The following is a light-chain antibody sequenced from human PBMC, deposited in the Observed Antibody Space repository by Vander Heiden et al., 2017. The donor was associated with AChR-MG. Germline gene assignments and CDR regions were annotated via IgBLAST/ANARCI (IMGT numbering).Light chain of an antibody. CDR2: LGS. CDR3: RQALKTSQS. V-gene: IGKV2-28*01. CDR1: QSLLHSSGDNY. J-gene: IGKJ2*01. Sequence: DIVVTQSPLYLPVTPGEPASISCRSSQSLLHSSGDNYLDWYLQKPGQSPQLLIYLGSNRASGVPDRFSGSGSGTDFTLKISRVEAEDVGVYFCRQALKTSQSFDQGTKLEIK.